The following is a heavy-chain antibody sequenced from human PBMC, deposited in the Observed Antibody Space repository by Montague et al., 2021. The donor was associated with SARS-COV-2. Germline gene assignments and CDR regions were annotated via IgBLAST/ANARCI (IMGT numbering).Heavy chain of an antibody. Sequence: SLRLSCAGSGFTFSSYAMHWVRQAPGKGLEWVAVISYDGSNKYYADSVKGRFTISRDNSKNTLYLQMNSLRAEDTAVYYCAREDYGDYGFDYWGQGTLVTVSS. D-gene: IGHD4-17*01. CDR1: GFTFSSYA. V-gene: IGHV3-30-3*01. CDR2: ISYDGSNK. J-gene: IGHJ4*02. CDR3: AREDYGDYGFDY.